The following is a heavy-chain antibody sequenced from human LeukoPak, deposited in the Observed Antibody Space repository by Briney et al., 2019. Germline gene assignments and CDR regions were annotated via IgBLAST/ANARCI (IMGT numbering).Heavy chain of an antibody. CDR3: ARPVTARGGSGWPQHIDY. J-gene: IGHJ4*02. CDR1: GGSISSYY. D-gene: IGHD6-19*01. V-gene: IGHV4-34*01. CDR2: INHSGST. Sequence: SETLSLTCTVSGGSISSYYWSWIRQPPGKGLEWIGEINHSGSTNYNPSLKSRVTISVDTSKNQFSLKLSSVTAADTAVYYCARPVTARGGSGWPQHIDYWGQGTLVSVSS.